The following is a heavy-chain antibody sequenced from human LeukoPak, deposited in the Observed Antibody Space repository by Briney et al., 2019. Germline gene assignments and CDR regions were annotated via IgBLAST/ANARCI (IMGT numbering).Heavy chain of an antibody. CDR2: IYYSGST. V-gene: IGHV4-59*01. CDR1: GGSISSYY. Sequence: PSETLSLTCTVSGGSISSYYWSWIRQPPGKGLEWIGYIYYSGSTNYNPSHKSRVTISVDTSKNQFSLKLSSVTAADTAVYYCARGWAYGIDDYWGQGTLVTVSS. D-gene: IGHD3-9*01. J-gene: IGHJ4*02. CDR3: ARGWAYGIDDY.